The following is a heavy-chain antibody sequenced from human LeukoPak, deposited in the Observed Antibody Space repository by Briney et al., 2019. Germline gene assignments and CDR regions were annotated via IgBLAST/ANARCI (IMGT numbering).Heavy chain of an antibody. Sequence: ASVKVSCKASGGTFSSYAISWVRRAPGQGLAWMGRIIPILGIANYAQKFQGRVTITADKSTSTAYMELSSLRSEDTAVYYCARHYAVYYFDYWGQGTLVTVSS. CDR3: ARHYAVYYFDY. J-gene: IGHJ4*02. CDR1: GGTFSSYA. CDR2: IIPILGIA. D-gene: IGHD3-16*01. V-gene: IGHV1-69*04.